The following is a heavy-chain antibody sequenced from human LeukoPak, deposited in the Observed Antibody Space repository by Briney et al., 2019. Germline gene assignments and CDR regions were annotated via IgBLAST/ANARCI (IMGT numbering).Heavy chain of an antibody. CDR3: ASPSMEGSGSYYNFDY. V-gene: IGHV1-46*01. Sequence: GASVKVSCKASGYTFTSYYMHWVRQAPGQGLEWMGIINPSGGSTSYALKFQGRVTMTRDTSTSTVYMELSSLRSEDTAVYYCASPSMEGSGSYYNFDYWGQGTLVTVSS. CDR2: INPSGGST. CDR1: GYTFTSYY. J-gene: IGHJ4*02. D-gene: IGHD3-10*01.